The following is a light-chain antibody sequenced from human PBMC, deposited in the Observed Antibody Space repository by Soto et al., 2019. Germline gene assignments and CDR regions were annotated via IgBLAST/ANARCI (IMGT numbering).Light chain of an antibody. Sequence: QSVLTQPPSVSAAPGQKVTISCSGSTSNIGNNYVSWYQQLPGTVPKLLIYDNNKRPSGIPDRFSGSKSGTSATLGITGLQTGDEADYYCATWDSSLSAVVFGGGTKVTVL. CDR2: DNN. V-gene: IGLV1-51*01. CDR3: ATWDSSLSAVV. J-gene: IGLJ2*01. CDR1: TSNIGNNY.